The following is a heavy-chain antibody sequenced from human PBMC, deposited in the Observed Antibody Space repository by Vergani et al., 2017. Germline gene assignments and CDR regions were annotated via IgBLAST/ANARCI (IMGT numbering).Heavy chain of an antibody. Sequence: VQLVQSGAEVKKPGSSVKVSGKASGGTFSSYAISWVRKALGQGFEWMGGIIPIFGTTNYAQKFQGIVTITADKSTSTAYMELNSLRSEDTAVYYCAREFGRFGELGFDGMDVWGQGTTVTVSS. J-gene: IGHJ6*02. CDR2: IIPIFGTT. CDR3: AREFGRFGELGFDGMDV. CDR1: GGTFSSYA. V-gene: IGHV1-69*06. D-gene: IGHD3-10*01.